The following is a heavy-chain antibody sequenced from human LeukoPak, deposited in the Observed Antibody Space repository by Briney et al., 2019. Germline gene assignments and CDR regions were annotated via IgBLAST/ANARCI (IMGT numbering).Heavy chain of an antibody. J-gene: IGHJ4*02. CDR2: INPSGGST. V-gene: IGHV1-46*01. CDR3: ARYSSSTRGYFDY. Sequence: ASVKVSCKASGYTFTSYYMHWVRQAPGQGLEWMGIINPSGGSTSYAQKFQGRVTMTRDMSTNTVYMELSSLRSEDTAVYYCARYSSSTRGYFDYWGQGTLVTVSS. CDR1: GYTFTSYY. D-gene: IGHD6-6*01.